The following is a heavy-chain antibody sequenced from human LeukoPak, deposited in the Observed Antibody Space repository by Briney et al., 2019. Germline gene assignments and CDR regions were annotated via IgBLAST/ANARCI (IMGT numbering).Heavy chain of an antibody. CDR2: IWYDGSNK. CDR3: AKFIRDYDFWSGSYRAQWFDP. J-gene: IGHJ5*02. Sequence: GGSLRLSCEASGFSFSSYGMHWVRQAPGKGLEWVAVIWYDGSNKYYGDSVKGRFTISRDSSKNTLYLQMNSLRAEDTAVYYCAKFIRDYDFWSGSYRAQWFDPWGQGTLVTVSS. D-gene: IGHD3-3*01. CDR1: GFSFSSYG. V-gene: IGHV3-33*06.